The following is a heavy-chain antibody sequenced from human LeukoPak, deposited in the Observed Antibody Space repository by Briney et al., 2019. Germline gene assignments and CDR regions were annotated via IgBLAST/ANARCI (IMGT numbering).Heavy chain of an antibody. D-gene: IGHD3-22*01. Sequence: ASVTVSCKASGYTFTNYGISWVRQAPGQGLEWMGNINPYNGNTNYAQNLQGRVTMTTDTSTTTAYMELRSLRSDDTAVYYCARVRLDNTMNFDYWGQGTLVTVSS. J-gene: IGHJ4*02. CDR1: GYTFTNYG. CDR2: INPYNGNT. V-gene: IGHV1-18*01. CDR3: ARVRLDNTMNFDY.